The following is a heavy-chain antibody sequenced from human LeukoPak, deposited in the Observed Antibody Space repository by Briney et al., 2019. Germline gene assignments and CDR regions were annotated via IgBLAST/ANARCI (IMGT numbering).Heavy chain of an antibody. CDR3: AKDRARWAPGFDAFDI. D-gene: IGHD1-14*01. Sequence: GGSLRLSCAASGFTFSSYGMHWVRQAPGKGLEWVAVIWYDGSNKYYADSVKGRFTISRDNSKNTLYMQMSSLTAEDTAEYFCAKDRARWAPGFDAFDIWGQGTMVTVSS. J-gene: IGHJ3*02. CDR1: GFTFSSYG. V-gene: IGHV3-30*02. CDR2: IWYDGSNK.